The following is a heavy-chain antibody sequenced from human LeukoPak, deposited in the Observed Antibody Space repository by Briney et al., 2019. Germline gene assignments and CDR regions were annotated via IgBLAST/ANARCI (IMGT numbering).Heavy chain of an antibody. D-gene: IGHD3-22*01. Sequence: GGSLRLSCAAPGFTFSSYSMNWVRQAPGKGLEWVSSISSSSSYIYYADSVKGRFTISRDNAKNSLYLQMNSLRAEDTAVYYCARGHSSGYFVGAWGQGTLVTVSS. CDR1: GFTFSSYS. V-gene: IGHV3-21*01. CDR3: ARGHSSGYFVGA. CDR2: ISSSSSYI. J-gene: IGHJ4*02.